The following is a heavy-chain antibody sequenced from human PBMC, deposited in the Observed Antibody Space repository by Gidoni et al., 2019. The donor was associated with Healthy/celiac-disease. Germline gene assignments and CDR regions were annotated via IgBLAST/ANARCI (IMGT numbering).Heavy chain of an antibody. V-gene: IGHV5-10-1*03. CDR1: GYSFTSYW. Sequence: EVQLVQSGAEVKKPGESLRISCKGSGYSFTSYWISWVRQMPGKGLEWMGRIDPSDSYTNYSPSFQGHVTISADKSISTAYLQWSSLKASDTAMYYCARHDASGDGYYYDYGMDVWGQETTVTVSS. CDR2: IDPSDSYT. CDR3: ARHDASGDGYYYDYGMDV. J-gene: IGHJ6*02.